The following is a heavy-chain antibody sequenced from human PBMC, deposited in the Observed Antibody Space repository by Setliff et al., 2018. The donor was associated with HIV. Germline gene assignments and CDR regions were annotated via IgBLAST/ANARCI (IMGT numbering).Heavy chain of an antibody. D-gene: IGHD3-22*01. Sequence: PGGSLRLSCAVSGFTGFTFTDAWMAWVRQAPGKGLEWVAFIRYDGSNKYYADSVKGRFTISRDNSKNTLYLQMNSLRAEDTAVYYCAKIQNPQGYYYDSSGYYPHPGSPDYWGQGTLVTVSS. J-gene: IGHJ4*02. CDR1: GFTFTDAW. CDR2: IRYDGSNK. V-gene: IGHV3-30*02. CDR3: AKIQNPQGYYYDSSGYYPHPGSPDY.